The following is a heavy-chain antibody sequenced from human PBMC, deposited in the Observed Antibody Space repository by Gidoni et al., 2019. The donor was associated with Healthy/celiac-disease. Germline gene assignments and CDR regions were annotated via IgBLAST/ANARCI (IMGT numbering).Heavy chain of an antibody. Sequence: VQLVASGGGLVQLGGSLRLPCAAPGLSVSSYSMNWVRPAPGKGLEWVSYISSSSSTLYYADSVKGRFTISRDNAKNSLYLQMNSLRDEDTAVYYCARWKIGYCSSTSCSVDAFDIWGQGTMVTVSS. CDR1: GLSVSSYS. CDR2: ISSSSSTL. V-gene: IGHV3-48*02. J-gene: IGHJ3*02. CDR3: ARWKIGYCSSTSCSVDAFDI. D-gene: IGHD2-2*01.